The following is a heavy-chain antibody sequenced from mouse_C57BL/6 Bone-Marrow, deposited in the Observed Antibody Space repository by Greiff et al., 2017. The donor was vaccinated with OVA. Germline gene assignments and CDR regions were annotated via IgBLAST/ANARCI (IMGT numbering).Heavy chain of an antibody. CDR1: GYSFTSYG. Sequence: QVQLKESGPELVKPGASVKISCKASGYSFTSYGISWVKQRTGQGLEWIGEIYPRSGNTYYNEKFKGKATLTADKSSSTAYMELRSLTSEDSAVYFCADWDDWYFDVWGTGTTVTVSS. V-gene: IGHV1-81*01. J-gene: IGHJ1*03. CDR3: ADWDDWYFDV. D-gene: IGHD4-1*01. CDR2: IYPRSGNT.